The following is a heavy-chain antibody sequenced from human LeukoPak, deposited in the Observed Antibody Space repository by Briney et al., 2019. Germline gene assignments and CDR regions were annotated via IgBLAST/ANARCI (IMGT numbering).Heavy chain of an antibody. Sequence: ASVKVSCKASGYTFTSYDINWVRQATGQGLEWMGWMNPNSGNTGYAQKFQGRVTITRNTSISTAYMELSSLRSEDTAVCYCARRSIAARQFGYWGQGTLVTVSS. CDR2: MNPNSGNT. V-gene: IGHV1-8*03. CDR3: ARRSIAARQFGY. CDR1: GYTFTSYD. J-gene: IGHJ4*02. D-gene: IGHD6-6*01.